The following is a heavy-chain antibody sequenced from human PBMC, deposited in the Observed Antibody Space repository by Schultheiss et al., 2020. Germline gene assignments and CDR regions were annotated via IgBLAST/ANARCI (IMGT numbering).Heavy chain of an antibody. CDR2: IYYSGST. CDR3: ARDDWGAFDI. CDR1: GGSISSGGYY. V-gene: IGHV4-31*03. Sequence: SETLSLTCTVSGGSISSGGYYWSWIRQHPGKGLEWIGYIYYSGSTYYNPSLKSRVTISVDRSKNQFSLKLSSVTAADTAVYYCARDDWGAFDIWGQGTMVTVSS. D-gene: IGHD2-21*01. J-gene: IGHJ3*02.